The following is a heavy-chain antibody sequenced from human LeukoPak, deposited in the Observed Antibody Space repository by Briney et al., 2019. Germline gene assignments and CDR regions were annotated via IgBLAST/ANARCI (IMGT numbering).Heavy chain of an antibody. Sequence: GGSLRLSCAASGFTFSSHGMHWVRQAPGKGLEWVAVIWYDGSNKYYADSVKGRFTISRDNSKNTLYLQMNSLRAEDTAVYYCARDPMVRGVIGPDYYYGMDVWGQGTTVTVSS. V-gene: IGHV3-33*01. J-gene: IGHJ6*02. D-gene: IGHD3-10*01. CDR1: GFTFSSHG. CDR3: ARDPMVRGVIGPDYYYGMDV. CDR2: IWYDGSNK.